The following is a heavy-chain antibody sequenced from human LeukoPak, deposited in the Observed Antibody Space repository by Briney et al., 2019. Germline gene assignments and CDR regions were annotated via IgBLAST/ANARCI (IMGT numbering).Heavy chain of an antibody. J-gene: IGHJ5*02. CDR1: GGTFSSYA. Sequence: SVKVSCKASGGTFSSYAISWVRQAPGQGPEWMGGIIPIFGTANYAQKFQGRVTITADKSTSTAYMELSSLRSEDTAVYYCARDSPYSSSWLNWFDPWGQGTLVTVSS. D-gene: IGHD6-13*01. CDR3: ARDSPYSSSWLNWFDP. V-gene: IGHV1-69*06. CDR2: IIPIFGTA.